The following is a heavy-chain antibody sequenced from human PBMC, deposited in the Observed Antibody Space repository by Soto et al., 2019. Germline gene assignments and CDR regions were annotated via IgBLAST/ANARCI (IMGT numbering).Heavy chain of an antibody. V-gene: IGHV1-69*02. D-gene: IGHD3-22*01. CDR2: IIPILGIA. Sequence: QVQLVQSGAEVKKPGFSVKVSCKASGGTFSSYTISWVRQAPGQGLEWMGRIIPILGIANYAQKFQGRVTLTADKSTSTAYMELSSLRSEDTAVYYCARTSYDSSGYYTYWGQGTLVTVSS. J-gene: IGHJ4*02. CDR1: GGTFSSYT. CDR3: ARTSYDSSGYYTY.